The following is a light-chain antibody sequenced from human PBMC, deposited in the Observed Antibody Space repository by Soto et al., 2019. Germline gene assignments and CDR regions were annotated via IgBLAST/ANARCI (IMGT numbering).Light chain of an antibody. CDR1: SSNIGSTYD. Sequence: QSALTQPPSVSGAPGQRVTISCTGSSSNIGSTYDVQWYQQLPGTAPKLLIHGNTDRPSGVPDRFSGSKSGTSASLAITGLQADDEADYYCQSYDSSLSGYVFGTGTKVTVL. V-gene: IGLV1-40*01. CDR3: QSYDSSLSGYV. CDR2: GNT. J-gene: IGLJ1*01.